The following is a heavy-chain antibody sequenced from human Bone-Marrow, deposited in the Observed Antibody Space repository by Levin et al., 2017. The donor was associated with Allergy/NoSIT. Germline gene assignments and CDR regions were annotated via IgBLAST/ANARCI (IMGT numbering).Heavy chain of an antibody. D-gene: IGHD3-10*01. CDR3: AGMVEESPFYLDS. CDR1: GASITDSY. J-gene: IGHJ4*02. CDR2: VHYSGGT. Sequence: SQTLSLPCTVSGASITDSYWSWIRELPGKGLEWIGNVHYSGGTNYNPSLRSRVTISVDTSKNQFSLKLTSVTAADTAVYYCAGMVEESPFYLDSWGQGTLVTVSS. V-gene: IGHV4-59*08.